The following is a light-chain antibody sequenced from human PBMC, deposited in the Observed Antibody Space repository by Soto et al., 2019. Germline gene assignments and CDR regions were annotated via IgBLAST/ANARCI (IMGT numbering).Light chain of an antibody. V-gene: IGLV2-14*01. CDR3: SSYTSSSTLV. CDR1: SSDVGDSKY. J-gene: IGLJ2*01. CDR2: EVS. Sequence: QSALTQPASVSGSPGQSITISCTGTSSDVGDSKYVSWYQQHPDKAPKLMIYEVSNRPSGVSNRFSGSKSDNTASLTISGLQAEDEADYYCSSYTSSSTLVFGGGTKLTVL.